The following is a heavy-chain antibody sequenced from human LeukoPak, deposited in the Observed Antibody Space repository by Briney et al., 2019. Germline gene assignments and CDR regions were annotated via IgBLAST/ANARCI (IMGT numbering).Heavy chain of an antibody. J-gene: IGHJ4*02. V-gene: IGHV1-69*13. CDR3: ARDHGVLATGFDY. CDR2: IIPLFGTA. D-gene: IGHD3-3*02. CDR1: GGTFTSYA. Sequence: SVKVSCKASGGTFTSYAISWVRQAPGQGLEWMGGIIPLFGTANYDQKFQGRVTITAAESTTTTYMELSSLRSEDTAVYYCARDHGVLATGFDYWGQGTLVTVSS.